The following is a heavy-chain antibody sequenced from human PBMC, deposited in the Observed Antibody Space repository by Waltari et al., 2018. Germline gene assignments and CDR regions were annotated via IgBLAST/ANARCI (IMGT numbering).Heavy chain of an antibody. CDR1: GDSASSNSGA. CDR2: TYYRSEWYN. D-gene: IGHD2-21*01. Sequence: QVQLQQSGPGLVKPSQTLSLTCAISGDSASSNSGAWNWFRQSPSRGLEWLVRTYYRSEWYNDYAVSVKSRITIKADTSKNQFSLQLNSVTPEETAVYYCARAAGRCGAGYGCFDYWGQGMLVTVSS. CDR3: ARAAGRCGAGYGCFDY. J-gene: IGHJ4*02. V-gene: IGHV6-1*01.